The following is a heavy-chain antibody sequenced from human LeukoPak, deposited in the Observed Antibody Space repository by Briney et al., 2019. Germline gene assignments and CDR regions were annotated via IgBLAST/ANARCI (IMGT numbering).Heavy chain of an antibody. V-gene: IGHV4-39*01. D-gene: IGHD3-16*01. J-gene: IGHJ6*03. CDR1: GGSISSSSNY. CDR2: IYYSGST. CDR3: ARHGSYYYYMDV. Sequence: PSETLSLTCTVSGGSISSSSNYWGWLRQPPGKGLEWIGTIYYSGSTYYNPSLKSRVTISVDTSKLQFSLMLTSVTAADTAVYYCARHGSYYYYMDVWGKGTTVTVSS.